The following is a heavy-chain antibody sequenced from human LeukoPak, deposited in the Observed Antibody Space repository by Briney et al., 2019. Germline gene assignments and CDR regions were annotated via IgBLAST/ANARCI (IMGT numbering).Heavy chain of an antibody. CDR3: ASYDSSGYYHYFDY. J-gene: IGHJ4*02. CDR1: GSTFRSYA. CDR2: ISGSGGST. Sequence: GGSLRLSCAASGSTFRSYAMSWVRQAPGKGLEWVSAISGSGGSTYYADSVKGRFTISRDNSKNTLYLQMNSLRAEDTAVYYCASYDSSGYYHYFDYWGQGTLVTVSS. D-gene: IGHD3-22*01. V-gene: IGHV3-23*01.